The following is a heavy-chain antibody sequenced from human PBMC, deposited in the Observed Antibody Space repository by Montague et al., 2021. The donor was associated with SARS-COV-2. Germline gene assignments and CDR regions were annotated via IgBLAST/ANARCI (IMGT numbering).Heavy chain of an antibody. J-gene: IGHJ6*03. CDR1: GGSFSRYY. D-gene: IGHD2-2*02. V-gene: IGHV4-34*01. Sequence: SETLSLTCAVSGGSFSRYYWSWIRQPPGKGLEWIGEISQSGNTKYNPSLQSRVSISLDTSRNQFSLKVSSVTAADTAIYYCARLGDGIVPSPILGLGPSYSCYYMDVWGQGTLVTVSS. CDR3: ARLGDGIVPSPILGLGPSYSCYYMDV. CDR2: ISQSGNT.